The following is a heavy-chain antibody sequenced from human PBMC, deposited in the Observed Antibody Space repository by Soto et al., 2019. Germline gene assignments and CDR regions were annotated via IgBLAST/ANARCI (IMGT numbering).Heavy chain of an antibody. D-gene: IGHD3-3*01. V-gene: IGHV3-33*01. CDR2: FWYDGTST. CDR3: ARDGTPQVFMEKGHYNYYSGMDA. Sequence: QMQLEESGGGVVQPGGSLRLSCGSSGFSFNFYGMHWVRQAPGKGLEWVAFFWYDGTSTLYADSVKGRFTISRDNSRGTLFLRMNSLRAEDTAVYYCARDGTPQVFMEKGHYNYYSGMDAWGQGTTVLVSS. CDR1: GFSFNFYG. J-gene: IGHJ6*02.